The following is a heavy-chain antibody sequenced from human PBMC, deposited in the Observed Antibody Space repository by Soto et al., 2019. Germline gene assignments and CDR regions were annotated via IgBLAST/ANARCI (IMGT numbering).Heavy chain of an antibody. D-gene: IGHD1-1*01. CDR2: ISSSSSTI. V-gene: IGHV3-48*01. J-gene: IGHJ6*03. Sequence: PGGSLRLSCAASGFTFSSYSMNWVRQAPGKGLEWVSYISSSSSTIYYADSVKGRFTISRDNAKNSLYLQMNSLRAEDTAVYYCARMLEPPLDYYYYMDVWGKGTTVTVSS. CDR1: GFTFSSYS. CDR3: ARMLEPPLDYYYYMDV.